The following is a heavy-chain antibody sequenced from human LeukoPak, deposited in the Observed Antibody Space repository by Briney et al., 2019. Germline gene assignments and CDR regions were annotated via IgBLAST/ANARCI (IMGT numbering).Heavy chain of an antibody. V-gene: IGHV3-33*01. J-gene: IGHJ4*02. CDR1: GFTFSSYG. CDR3: AREVKYYDSSGYYYRYFDY. Sequence: PGRSLRLSCTASGFTFSSYGMYWVRQAPGKGLEWVALIWYDGSNKYYADSVKGRFTISRDNSKNTLYLQMNSLRAEDTAVYYCAREVKYYDSSGYYYRYFDYWGLGTLVTVSS. CDR2: IWYDGSNK. D-gene: IGHD3-22*01.